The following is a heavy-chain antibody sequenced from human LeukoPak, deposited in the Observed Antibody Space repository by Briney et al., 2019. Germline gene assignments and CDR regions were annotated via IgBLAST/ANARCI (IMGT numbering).Heavy chain of an antibody. V-gene: IGHV3-53*01. CDR1: GFTVSSNY. CDR2: IYSGGST. J-gene: IGHJ2*01. Sequence: GGSLRLSCAASGFTVSSNYMSWVRQAPGKGLEWVSVIYSGGSTYYADSVKGRFTISRDNAKNSLYLQMNSLRAEDTALYHCARNGLGFWYFDLWGRGTLVTVSS. CDR3: ARNGLGFWYFDL. D-gene: IGHD6-19*01.